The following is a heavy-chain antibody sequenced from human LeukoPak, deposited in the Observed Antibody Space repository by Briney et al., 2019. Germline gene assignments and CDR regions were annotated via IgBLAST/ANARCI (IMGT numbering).Heavy chain of an antibody. CDR2: ITTHNGNT. J-gene: IGHJ6*03. CDR3: ARAVYCSSTSCYNSYMDV. V-gene: IGHV1-18*01. CDR1: GYTFTTYG. D-gene: IGHD2-2*02. Sequence: ASVKVSCKASGYTFTTYGISWVRQAPGQGLEWMGWITTHNGNTYYAQKLQGRVTTTTDTSTTTAYMELRSLRSDDTAIYYCARAVYCSSTSCYNSYMDVWGKGTTVTVSS.